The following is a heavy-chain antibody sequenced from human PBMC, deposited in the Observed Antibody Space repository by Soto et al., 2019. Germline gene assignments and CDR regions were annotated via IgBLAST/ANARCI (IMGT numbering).Heavy chain of an antibody. CDR3: VRVVAIPGYPDN. V-gene: IGHV1-69*12. Sequence: QVQLVQSGAEVRQPASSVKVSCKTSGGTFSSYAISWVRQAPGQGLEWMGGLVPIVDTSTYAQKFQGRGTITADESTSTVYMELTSLRSDDTAVYYCVRVVAIPGYPDNWGQGTLVTVSS. J-gene: IGHJ4*02. CDR1: GGTFSSYA. D-gene: IGHD5-12*01. CDR2: LVPIVDTS.